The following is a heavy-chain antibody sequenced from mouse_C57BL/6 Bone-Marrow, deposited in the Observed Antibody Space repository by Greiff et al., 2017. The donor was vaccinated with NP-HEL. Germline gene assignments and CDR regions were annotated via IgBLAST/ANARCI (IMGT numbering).Heavy chain of an antibody. CDR3: AKGGTGLRQNAMDY. D-gene: IGHD2-2*01. CDR2: IWGDGST. Sequence: VKLKESGPGLVAPSQSLSITCTVSGFSLTSYGVSWVRQPPGKGLEWLGVIWGDGSTNYHSAPISRLSISKENTKSQVFLKLNSLQPDDSATYYCAKGGTGLRQNAMDYWGQGTSVTVSS. CDR1: GFSLTSYG. J-gene: IGHJ4*01. V-gene: IGHV2-3*01.